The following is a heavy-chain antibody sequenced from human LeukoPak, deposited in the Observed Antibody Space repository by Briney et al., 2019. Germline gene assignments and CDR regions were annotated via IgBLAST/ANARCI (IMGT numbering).Heavy chain of an antibody. D-gene: IGHD2-15*01. Sequence: ASVKVSCKASGYTFTGYHIHWVRQAPGQGLEWMGRIYPNSGGTDYAQNFQGRVTMTRDTSISTAYMELSRLRSDDTAVYYCARGYCSGGTCYLVENWLDPWGQGTLVTVSS. CDR3: ARGYCSGGTCYLVENWLDP. J-gene: IGHJ5*02. V-gene: IGHV1-2*06. CDR1: GYTFTGYH. CDR2: IYPNSGGT.